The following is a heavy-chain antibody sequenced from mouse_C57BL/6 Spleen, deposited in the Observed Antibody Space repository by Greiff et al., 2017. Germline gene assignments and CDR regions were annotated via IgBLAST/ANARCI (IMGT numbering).Heavy chain of an antibody. Sequence: LQQSGAELVRPGSSVKLSCKDSYFAFMASAMHWVKQRPGHGLEWIGTFTMYSDATEYSENCKGKATLTANTSSSTAYMELSSITSEDSAVYFCAVYGYYPYAMDYWGQGTSVTVSS. V-gene: IGHV1-49*01. CDR3: AVYGYYPYAMDY. J-gene: IGHJ4*01. CDR1: YFAFMASA. D-gene: IGHD2-3*01. CDR2: FTMYSDAT.